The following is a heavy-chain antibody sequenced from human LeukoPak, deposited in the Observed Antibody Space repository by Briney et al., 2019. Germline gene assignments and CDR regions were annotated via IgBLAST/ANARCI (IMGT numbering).Heavy chain of an antibody. CDR3: SPNSYFDWLLEYYFDY. Sequence: GGSLRLSCVASGFTFSNAWISWGRPALGKRREWVGRIKRKTDGGKTDYAAPVKGRFTISRDDSKNTLYLQMTSLKTEDTAVYYCSPNSYFDWLLEYYFDYWGQGTLVTVSS. CDR1: GFTFSNAW. D-gene: IGHD3-9*01. V-gene: IGHV3-15*01. CDR2: IKRKTDGGKT. J-gene: IGHJ4*02.